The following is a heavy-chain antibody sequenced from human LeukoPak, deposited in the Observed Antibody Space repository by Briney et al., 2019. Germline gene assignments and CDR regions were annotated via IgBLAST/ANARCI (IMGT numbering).Heavy chain of an antibody. Sequence: GASVKVSCKASGYTFTGYYMHWVRQAPGQGLEWMGWINPNSGGTNYAQKFQGGVTMTRDTSISTAYMELSRLRSDDTAVYYCARNLYYGSGSYVYWGQGTLVTVSS. CDR3: ARNLYYGSGSYVY. J-gene: IGHJ4*02. V-gene: IGHV1-2*02. CDR2: INPNSGGT. CDR1: GYTFTGYY. D-gene: IGHD3-10*01.